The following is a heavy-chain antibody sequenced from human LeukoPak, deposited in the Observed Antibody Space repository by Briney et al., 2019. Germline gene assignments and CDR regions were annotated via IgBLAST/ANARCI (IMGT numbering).Heavy chain of an antibody. CDR2: IHHSGVT. Sequence: SETLSLTCTVSGYSISSGYYWSWIRQPPGKGLEWIATIHHSGVTYYNPSLKSRVTTSVDTSKNQFSLKLASVTAASTAVYYCARYTANTAGYSFDFWGQGALVTVSS. V-gene: IGHV4-38-2*02. D-gene: IGHD3-22*01. J-gene: IGHJ4*02. CDR3: ARYTANTAGYSFDF. CDR1: GYSISSGYY.